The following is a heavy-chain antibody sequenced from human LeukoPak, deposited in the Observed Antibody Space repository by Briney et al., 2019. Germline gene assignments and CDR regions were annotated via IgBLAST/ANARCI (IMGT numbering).Heavy chain of an antibody. CDR2: IRFDGDNK. CDR3: TITTSDY. Sequence: PGGSLRLSXAASGFTFSSYGMHWVRQAPGKGLEWVAFIRFDGDNKYYADSVKGRFTISRDNSKNTLYLQMNSLRAEDTAVYYCTITTSDYWGQGTLVTVSS. CDR1: GFTFSSYG. V-gene: IGHV3-30*02. D-gene: IGHD4-11*01. J-gene: IGHJ4*02.